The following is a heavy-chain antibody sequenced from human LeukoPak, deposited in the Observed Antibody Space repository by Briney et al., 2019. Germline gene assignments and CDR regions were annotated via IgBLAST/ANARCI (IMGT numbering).Heavy chain of an antibody. V-gene: IGHV3-23*01. D-gene: IGHD2-21*01. Sequence: GGSLSLSCAASGFTFSSYAMTWVRQAPGKGLDWVATITASGSTTFHAASVKSRFTIARDNSKNSLYLLVDSLRAEDTAVYFCAKRGVVIRVVLVGFHKEAYYFGSWGQGARVTVAS. J-gene: IGHJ4*02. CDR2: ITASGSTT. CDR1: GFTFSSYA. CDR3: AKRGVVIRVVLVGFHKEAYYFGS.